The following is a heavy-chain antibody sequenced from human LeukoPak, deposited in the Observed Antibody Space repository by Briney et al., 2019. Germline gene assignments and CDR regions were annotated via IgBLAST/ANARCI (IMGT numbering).Heavy chain of an antibody. V-gene: IGHV3-23*01. CDR3: AKSSLMSETTDAFDI. CDR1: GFTFSSYA. J-gene: IGHJ3*02. D-gene: IGHD1-7*01. Sequence: GGSLRLSCAASGFTFSSYAMSWVRQAPGKGLEWVSAISGSGGSTYYADSVKGRFTISRDNSKNTLYLQMNSLRAEDTAVYYYAKSSLMSETTDAFDIWGQGTMVTVSS. CDR2: ISGSGGST.